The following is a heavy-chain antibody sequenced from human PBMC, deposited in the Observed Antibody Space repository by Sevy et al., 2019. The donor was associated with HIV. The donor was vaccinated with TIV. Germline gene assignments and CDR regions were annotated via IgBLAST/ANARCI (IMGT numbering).Heavy chain of an antibody. CDR2: IKEDGSEN. CDR3: ARVGGCSSTSCFAYWFDP. J-gene: IGHJ5*02. D-gene: IGHD2-2*01. CDR1: GFTFSNYW. V-gene: IGHV3-7*03. Sequence: GGFLRLSCAASGFTFSNYWMSWVRQAPGKGLEWVANIKEDGSENYYVDSVKGRFTISRDNAKNSLYLQMNSLRAEDTAVYYFARVGGCSSTSCFAYWFDPWGQGTLVTVSS.